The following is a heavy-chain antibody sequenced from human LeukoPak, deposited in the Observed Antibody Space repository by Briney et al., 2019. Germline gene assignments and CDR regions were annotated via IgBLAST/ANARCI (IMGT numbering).Heavy chain of an antibody. Sequence: SETLSLTCTVSGGSISSYYWSWIRQPAGKGLEWIGRIYTSGSTNYNPSLKSRVTMSVDTSKNQFSLKLSSVTAADTAVYYCARDLLRDGYNVDAFDIWGQGTMVTVSS. CDR2: IYTSGST. V-gene: IGHV4-4*07. CDR3: ARDLLRDGYNVDAFDI. CDR1: GGSISSYY. J-gene: IGHJ3*02. D-gene: IGHD5-24*01.